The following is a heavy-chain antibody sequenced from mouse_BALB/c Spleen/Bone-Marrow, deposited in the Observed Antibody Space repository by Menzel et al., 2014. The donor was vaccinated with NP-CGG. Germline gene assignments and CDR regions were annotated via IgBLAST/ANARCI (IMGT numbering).Heavy chain of an antibody. CDR3: ASYNGSRFAY. Sequence: VQLQQSGAELVKPGTSVKLSCTASGFNIRDTHLHWVRQRPEQGLEWIGRFDPTNGNPKYDPKFQGKATITVDTSSNTAYLQLSSLTSEDTAVYYCASYNGSRFAYWGQGTLSLSLQ. CDR1: GFNIRDTH. D-gene: IGHD2-3*01. V-gene: IGHV14-3*02. J-gene: IGHJ3*01. CDR2: FDPTNGNP.